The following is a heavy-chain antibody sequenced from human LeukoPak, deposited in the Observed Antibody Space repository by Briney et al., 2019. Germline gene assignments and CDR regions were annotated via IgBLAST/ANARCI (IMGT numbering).Heavy chain of an antibody. V-gene: IGHV3-30*18. CDR2: ISYDGSDK. Sequence: GGSLRLSCAASGFTFSSYGIHWARQAPGKGLEWVSLISYDGSDKYYADSVKGRFTISRDNSKNTLYLQMNSLRVDDTAVYYCAKGGPQQWLADSWGQGTLVTVSS. CDR3: AKGGPQQWLADS. J-gene: IGHJ4*02. D-gene: IGHD6-19*01. CDR1: GFTFSSYG.